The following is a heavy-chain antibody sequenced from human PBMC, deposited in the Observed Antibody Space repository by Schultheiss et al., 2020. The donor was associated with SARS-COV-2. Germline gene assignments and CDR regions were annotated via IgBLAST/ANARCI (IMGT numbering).Heavy chain of an antibody. CDR2: ISYDGSNK. V-gene: IGHV3-30*04. CDR1: GFTFSSYA. J-gene: IGHJ2*01. D-gene: IGHD4-17*01. CDR3: ARDAPGDYAWYFDL. Sequence: GGSLRLSCAASGFTFSSYAMSWVRQAPGKGLEWVAVISYDGSNKYYADSVKGRFTFSRDNSKNMLYLQMNSLRAEDTAVYYCARDAPGDYAWYFDLWGRGTLVTVSS.